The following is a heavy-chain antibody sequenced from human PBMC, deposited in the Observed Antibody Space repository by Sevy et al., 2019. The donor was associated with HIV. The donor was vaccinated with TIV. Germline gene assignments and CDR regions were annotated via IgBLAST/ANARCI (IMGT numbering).Heavy chain of an antibody. Sequence: GGSLRLSWAAYGFTFSIYGMQWVRQAPGKGLEWVAVIWNDRSNKHYADSVKGRLTISRDNAKNTPYLQMNSLRVEDTAGYYCASLPNNYYDISGSSGDDAFDIWGQGTRVTVSS. V-gene: IGHV3-33*01. CDR3: ASLPNNYYDISGSSGDDAFDI. J-gene: IGHJ3*02. CDR1: GFTFSIYG. D-gene: IGHD3-22*01. CDR2: IWNDRSNK.